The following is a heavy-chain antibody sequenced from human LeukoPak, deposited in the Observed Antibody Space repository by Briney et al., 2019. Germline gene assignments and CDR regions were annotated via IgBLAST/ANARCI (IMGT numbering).Heavy chain of an antibody. J-gene: IGHJ4*02. Sequence: GGSLRLSCAAAGFTFSTYSMNWVRQAPGRGLEWVSYISSGSSSIYYADSVKGRFTISRDNAKYSLYLQMNSLRAADTAVYYCARDPAGAGIYYDYWGQGTLVTVSS. V-gene: IGHV3-48*01. CDR3: ARDPAGAGIYYDY. CDR2: ISSGSSSI. D-gene: IGHD6-19*01. CDR1: GFTFSTYS.